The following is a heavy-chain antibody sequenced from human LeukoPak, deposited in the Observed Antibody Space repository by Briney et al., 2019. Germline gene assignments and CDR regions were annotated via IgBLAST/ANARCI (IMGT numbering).Heavy chain of an antibody. Sequence: GGTLRLSCAASGFTFSNYGMSWVRQAPGKGLEWVSVISGSGGSTYYADSVKGRFTISRDNSKNTLYLQMNSLRAEATAVYYCAKGSTATHLYYYYYYMDVWGKGTTVTISS. V-gene: IGHV3-23*01. D-gene: IGHD5/OR15-5a*01. CDR3: AKGSTATHLYYYYYYMDV. J-gene: IGHJ6*03. CDR1: GFTFSNYG. CDR2: ISGSGGST.